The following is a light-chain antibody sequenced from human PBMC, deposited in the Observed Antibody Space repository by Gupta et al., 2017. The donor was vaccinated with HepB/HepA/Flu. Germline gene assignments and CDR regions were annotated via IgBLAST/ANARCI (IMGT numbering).Light chain of an antibody. Sequence: QTVVTQEPSFSVSPGGTVTLTCGLSSGSVSTSYYPSWYQQTPGQAPRTLIYSKNTRSSGVPDRFSGSILGNKAALNNTGGQADDESDYYCVLYMGSGIWVFGGGTKLTVL. V-gene: IGLV8-61*01. J-gene: IGLJ3*02. CDR1: SGSVSTSYY. CDR3: VLYMGSGIWV. CDR2: SKN.